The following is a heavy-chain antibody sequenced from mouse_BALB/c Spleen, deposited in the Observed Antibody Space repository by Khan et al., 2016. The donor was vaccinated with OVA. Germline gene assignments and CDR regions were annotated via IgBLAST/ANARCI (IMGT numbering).Heavy chain of an antibody. CDR2: INPSNNYT. J-gene: IGHJ3*01. CDR3: VREGAYHSSDGWVAY. V-gene: IGHV1-4*01. CDR1: GYTFTSYT. Sequence: QVQLQQSGAELARPGASVKMSCKASGYTFTSYTIHWVRQRPGQAPEWIGHINPSNNYTNYNQNFKDKATLIVGKSSSTAYMQLSSLPSKDSAVYYYVREGAYHSSDGWVAYWGQGTLVTVSA. D-gene: IGHD2-14*01.